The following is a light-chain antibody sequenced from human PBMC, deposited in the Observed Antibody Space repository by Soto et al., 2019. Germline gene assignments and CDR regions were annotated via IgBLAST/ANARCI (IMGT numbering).Light chain of an antibody. CDR1: PSISSW. CDR2: KAS. J-gene: IGKJ1*01. V-gene: IGKV1-5*03. Sequence: DIQMTQSPSTLSASVGDRVTITCRASPSISSWLAWYQQKPGKAPKLMIYKASSLESGVPSRFSGSGSGTEFTLTISSLQPDDFATYYCQQYNSYSPLAFGQGTKVEIK. CDR3: QQYNSYSPLA.